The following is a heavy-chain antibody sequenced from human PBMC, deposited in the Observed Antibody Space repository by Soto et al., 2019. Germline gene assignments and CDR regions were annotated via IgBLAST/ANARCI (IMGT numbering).Heavy chain of an antibody. CDR2: INHSGSA. CDR1: GGSFSGYY. V-gene: IGHV4-34*01. D-gene: IGHD3-3*01. J-gene: IGHJ4*02. CDR3: ARENLLEWLYIDY. Sequence: LSLTFAVYGGSFSGYYWSWIRQPPGKGLEWIGEINHSGSANYNPSLKSRVTISVDTSKNQFSLKLSSVTAADTAVYYCARENLLEWLYIDYWGQGTLVTVSS.